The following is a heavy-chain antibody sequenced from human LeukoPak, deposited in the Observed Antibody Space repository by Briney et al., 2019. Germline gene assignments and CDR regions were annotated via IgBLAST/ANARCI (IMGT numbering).Heavy chain of an antibody. V-gene: IGHV4-34*01. CDR1: GGSISSYY. CDR2: INHSGST. D-gene: IGHD5-18*01. J-gene: IGHJ4*02. CDR3: ARGPRYSYGYDRFDY. Sequence: PSETLSLTCTVSGGSISSYYWSWIRQPPGKGLEWIGEINHSGSTNYNPSLKSRVTISVDTSKNQFSLKLSSVTAADTAVYYCARGPRYSYGYDRFDYWGQGTLVTVSS.